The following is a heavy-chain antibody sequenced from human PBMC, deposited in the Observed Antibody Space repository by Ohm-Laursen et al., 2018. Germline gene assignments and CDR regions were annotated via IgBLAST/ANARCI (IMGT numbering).Heavy chain of an antibody. D-gene: IGHD6-19*01. V-gene: IGHV3-9*01. CDR2: ITWNSGTI. Sequence: SLRLSCTASGFTFDDYAMHWVRQAPGKGLEWVSGITWNSGTITYADSVKGRFTISRDNSKNTLYLQMNSLRADDTAVYYCAKADSIAVAGNVPTLFDPWGQGTLVTVSS. CDR1: GFTFDDYA. J-gene: IGHJ5*02. CDR3: AKADSIAVAGNVPTLFDP.